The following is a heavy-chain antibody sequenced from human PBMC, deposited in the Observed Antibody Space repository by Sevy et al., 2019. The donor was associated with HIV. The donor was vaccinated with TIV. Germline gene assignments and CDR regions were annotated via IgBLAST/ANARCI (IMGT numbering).Heavy chain of an antibody. CDR1: GFTFSDHY. CDR2: TRNKANSYTT. D-gene: IGHD6-19*01. Sequence: GGSLRLSCAASGFTFSDHYMDWVRQAPWKGLEWVGRTRNKANSYTTEYAASVKGRFTISRDDSKNSLYLQMNSLKTEDTAVYYCARVDSVAVAGIDYWGQGTLVTVSS. J-gene: IGHJ4*02. V-gene: IGHV3-72*01. CDR3: ARVDSVAVAGIDY.